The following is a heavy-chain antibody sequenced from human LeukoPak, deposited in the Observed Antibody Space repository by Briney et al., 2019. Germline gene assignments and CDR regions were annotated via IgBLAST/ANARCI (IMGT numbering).Heavy chain of an antibody. CDR3: ARPRYTSGWSDFDY. D-gene: IGHD6-19*01. V-gene: IGHV3-21*01. Sequence: GGSLRLSCAASGFTFSSYSMNWVRQAPGKGLEWVSSISSSSSYIYYADSVKGRFTISRDNSKNTLFLLMNSLRAEDTAVYYCARPRYTSGWSDFDYWGQGTLVTVSS. CDR1: GFTFSSYS. CDR2: ISSSSSYI. J-gene: IGHJ4*02.